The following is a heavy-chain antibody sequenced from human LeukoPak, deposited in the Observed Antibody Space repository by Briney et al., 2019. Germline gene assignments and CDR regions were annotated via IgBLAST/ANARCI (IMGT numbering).Heavy chain of an antibody. D-gene: IGHD6-13*01. J-gene: IGHJ6*02. CDR2: ISAYNGNT. V-gene: IGHV1-18*01. CDR3: ARYSSSWDIQEYYYYYYGMDV. CDR1: GYTFTSYG. Sequence: GASVKVSCKASGYTFTSYGISWVRQAPGQGLEWMGWISAYNGNTNYAQKLQGRVTMTTDTSTSTAYMELRSLRSDDTAVYYCARYSSSWDIQEYYYYYYGMDVWGQGTTVTVSS.